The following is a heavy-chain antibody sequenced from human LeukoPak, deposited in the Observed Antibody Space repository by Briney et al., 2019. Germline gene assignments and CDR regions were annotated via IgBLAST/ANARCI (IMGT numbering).Heavy chain of an antibody. D-gene: IGHD2-15*01. Sequence: SETLSLTCSVSGGSISSSSYYWGWIRQPPGKGLEWIGSIYYSGSTYYNPSLKSRVTISVDTSKNQFSLKLSSVTAADTAVYYCARGRGARLGYCSGGSCYSGKWFDPWGQGTLVTVSS. CDR2: IYYSGST. CDR3: ARGRGARLGYCSGGSCYSGKWFDP. J-gene: IGHJ5*02. V-gene: IGHV4-39*01. CDR1: GGSISSSSYY.